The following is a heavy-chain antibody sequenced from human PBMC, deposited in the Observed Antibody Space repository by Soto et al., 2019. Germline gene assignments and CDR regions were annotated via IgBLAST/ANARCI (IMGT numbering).Heavy chain of an antibody. V-gene: IGHV1-69*01. J-gene: IGHJ6*02. D-gene: IGHD3-3*01. CDR3: GSTYYDFWSAGGGMDF. Sequence: QVQLVQSGAEVKKPGSSVKVSCKASGGTFSSYAISWVRQAPGQGLEWMGGIIPIFGTANYAQKFQGRVTITADEYTSTAYMELSSLRSEDTAVYYCGSTYYDFWSAGGGMDFWGQGTTVTVSS. CDR1: GGTFSSYA. CDR2: IIPIFGTA.